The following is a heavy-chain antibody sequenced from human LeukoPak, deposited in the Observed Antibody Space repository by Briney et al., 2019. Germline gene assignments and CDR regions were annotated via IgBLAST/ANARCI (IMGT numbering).Heavy chain of an antibody. CDR1: GFIFSNYW. J-gene: IGHJ4*02. Sequence: GGFLRLSCAAPGFIFSNYWMAWGRQAPGEGLEWVANIKHDESERYYVDSVKGRFTISRDNAKNSLYLQMNSLRADDTAVYYCARDNDGALDYWGQGTLVTVSS. CDR2: IKHDESER. CDR3: ARDNDGALDY. D-gene: IGHD1-1*01. V-gene: IGHV3-7*01.